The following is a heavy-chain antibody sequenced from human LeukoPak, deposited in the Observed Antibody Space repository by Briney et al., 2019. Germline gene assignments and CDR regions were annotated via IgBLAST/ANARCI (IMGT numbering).Heavy chain of an antibody. V-gene: IGHV5-51*01. D-gene: IGHD4-17*01. CDR2: IYPTDSNT. J-gene: IGHJ3*02. Sequence: GESLKISCKGSGYNFASYWIGWVRQMPGKGLEWMGIIYPTDSNTKYSPSFQGQVTISADKSINTAFLQWSSLKASDTAMYYCARHRDYGDYSDAFDIWGQGTMVTVSS. CDR3: ARHRDYGDYSDAFDI. CDR1: GYNFASYW.